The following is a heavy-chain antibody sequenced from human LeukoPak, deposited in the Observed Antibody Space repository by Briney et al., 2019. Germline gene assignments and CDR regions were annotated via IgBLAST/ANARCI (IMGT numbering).Heavy chain of an antibody. CDR3: ARVGVGTVAGNYFDD. Sequence: GGSLRLSCAASGFTFSSYWMHWVRQAPGKGLEWVSLIYGGGGTYYADSVKGRFTISRHNSENTLYLEMNSLRPEDTAVYYCARVGVGTVAGNYFDDWGQGTLVTVSS. J-gene: IGHJ4*02. CDR1: GFTFSSYW. D-gene: IGHD6-19*01. CDR2: IYGGGGT. V-gene: IGHV3-53*04.